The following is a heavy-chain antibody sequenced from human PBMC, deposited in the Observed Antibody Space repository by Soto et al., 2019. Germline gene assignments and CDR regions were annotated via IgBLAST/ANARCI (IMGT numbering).Heavy chain of an antibody. CDR2: ISWNSGSI. V-gene: IGHV3-9*01. Sequence: GGSLRLSCAASGFTFDDYAMHWVRQAPGKGLEWVSGISWNSGSIGYADSVKGRFTISRDNAKNSLYLQMNSLRAEDTALYYCAKGGPDCSGGSCYYDYWGQGTLVTVSS. J-gene: IGHJ4*02. CDR3: AKGGPDCSGGSCYYDY. D-gene: IGHD2-15*01. CDR1: GFTFDDYA.